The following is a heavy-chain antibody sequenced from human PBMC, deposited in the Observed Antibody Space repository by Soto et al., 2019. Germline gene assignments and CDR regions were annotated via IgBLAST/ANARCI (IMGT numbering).Heavy chain of an antibody. V-gene: IGHV3-53*04. CDR3: PRGHDYCEHTTSRIDEHFQY. CDR2: IYSRGDK. CDR1: GFTVGTIY. Sequence: EVQLVESGGGLVQPGGSLRLPCAASGFTVGTIYLSWVPQAPGKGPGWGSGIYSRGDKYYPSSVKGRFPISRHTYKNTLDLQMNSLRADHMGVYDCPRGHDYCEHTTSRIDEHFQYWGQGTLVTVSS. J-gene: IGHJ1*01. D-gene: IGHD4-17*01.